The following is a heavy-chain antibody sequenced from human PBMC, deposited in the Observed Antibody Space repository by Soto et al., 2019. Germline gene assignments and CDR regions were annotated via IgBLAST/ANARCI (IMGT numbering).Heavy chain of an antibody. CDR2: VFFDGNYK. D-gene: IGHD3-16*01. J-gene: IGHJ4*02. CDR3: TKGGTVPFDY. V-gene: IGHV3-30*18. CDR1: GVTFSRYA. Sequence: HVQFMQSGGGVVQPGKSLRLSCTTSGVTFSRYAMHWVRQLPGERLEWVAVVFFDGNYKNYGDSVKGRFTVSRDNSKNTTYLQMNGLRREDTGVYYCTKGGTVPFDYWGQRSLVIVSS.